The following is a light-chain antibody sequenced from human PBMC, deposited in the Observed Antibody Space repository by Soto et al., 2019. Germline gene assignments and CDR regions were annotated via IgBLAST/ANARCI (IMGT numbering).Light chain of an antibody. CDR3: QQYNSCPRT. CDR2: DIF. CDR1: QSVGSG. V-gene: IGKV3D-15*01. Sequence: EIEMTQSPSTLSVSAGERATLSCRASQSVGSGLAWYQQKPGQAPRLLIYDIFTMATGVPTRISGSGSGTEFTLTISSLQSEDFALYYCQQYNSCPRTFGGGTKVEIK. J-gene: IGKJ4*02.